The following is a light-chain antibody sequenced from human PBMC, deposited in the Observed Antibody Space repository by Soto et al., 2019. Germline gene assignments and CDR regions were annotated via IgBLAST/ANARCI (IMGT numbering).Light chain of an antibody. J-gene: IGLJ2*01. CDR3: CSYAGGTTSYVV. CDR1: SSDVGSYNL. Sequence: SVLTQPASVSGSPGQSITISCTGTSSDVGSYNLVSWYQQHPGKAPKLLIYEGIKRPSGVSNRFSASKSDNTASLTISGLQAEDESDYYCCSYAGGTTSYVVFGRGTQRTV. V-gene: IGLV2-23*01. CDR2: EGI.